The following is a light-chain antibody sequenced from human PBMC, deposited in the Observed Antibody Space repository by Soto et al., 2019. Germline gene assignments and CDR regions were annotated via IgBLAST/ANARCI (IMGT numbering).Light chain of an antibody. CDR1: QDITNY. CDR2: SAS. Sequence: QLTQSPSSLSASIGDRVTITCRASQDITNYLAWYQQQPGKAPKLLVYSASTLHSGVPTRFSGSGSGTEFILTIGRLQPEDFATYYCHHLAGTFGQGTKLDMK. CDR3: HHLAGT. J-gene: IGKJ2*01. V-gene: IGKV1-9*01.